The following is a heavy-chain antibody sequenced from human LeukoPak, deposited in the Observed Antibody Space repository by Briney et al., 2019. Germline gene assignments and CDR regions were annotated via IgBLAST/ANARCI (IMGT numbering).Heavy chain of an antibody. CDR1: RYTLTSYG. Sequence: ASLKVSCKASRYTLTSYGLAWVRQAPGQRLEWIGWISTHNGNADYAQDLQGRVTMTTDTSTSTAYMELSSLRSDDTGGYYCVRDGYVDLWGRGTLVSVSS. D-gene: IGHD6-13*01. CDR3: VRDGYVDL. CDR2: ISTHNGNA. V-gene: IGHV1-18*01. J-gene: IGHJ2*01.